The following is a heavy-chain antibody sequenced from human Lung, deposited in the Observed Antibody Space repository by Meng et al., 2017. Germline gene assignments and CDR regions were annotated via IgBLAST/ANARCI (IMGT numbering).Heavy chain of an antibody. J-gene: IGHJ4*02. V-gene: IGHV1-18*01. D-gene: IGHD6-19*01. CDR1: GYPFTNYG. CDR2: ISVYNVNT. Sequence: QDHLLQSGGEVREPGASLRVSGKASGYPFTNYGISWVRQARGQGLEWMGWISVYNVNTNYAQKFQGRVTMTTDTSTSTTYMELRSLRSDDTGVYYCARSPYSSGWPNFDSWGQGTLVTVSS. CDR3: ARSPYSSGWPNFDS.